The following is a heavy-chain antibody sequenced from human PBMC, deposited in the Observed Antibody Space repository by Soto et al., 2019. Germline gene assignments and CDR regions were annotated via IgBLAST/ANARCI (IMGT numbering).Heavy chain of an antibody. Sequence: PSETLSLTCTVSGGSISSYYWSWIRQPPGKGLEWIGYIYYSGSTNYNPSLKSRVTISVDTSKNQFSLKLSSVTAADTAVYYCARFYGSGSYFTSFYYYGMDFWGQGTMVTVSS. V-gene: IGHV4-59*01. CDR3: ARFYGSGSYFTSFYYYGMDF. CDR2: IYYSGST. D-gene: IGHD3-10*01. CDR1: GGSISSYY. J-gene: IGHJ6*02.